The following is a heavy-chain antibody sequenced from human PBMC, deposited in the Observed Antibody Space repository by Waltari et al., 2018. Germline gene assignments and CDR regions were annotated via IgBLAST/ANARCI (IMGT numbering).Heavy chain of an antibody. J-gene: IGHJ4*02. Sequence: QVQLVQSGAEVKKPGASVKVSCKASGYTFTSYDINWVRQATGQGLEWMGWMNPNSGNTGYAQKFQGRVTITRNTSISTAYMELSSLRSEDTAVYYCARGASKYYYGSGSDYYFDYWGQGTLVIVSS. CDR1: GYTFTSYD. D-gene: IGHD3-10*01. V-gene: IGHV1-8*03. CDR2: MNPNSGNT. CDR3: ARGASKYYYGSGSDYYFDY.